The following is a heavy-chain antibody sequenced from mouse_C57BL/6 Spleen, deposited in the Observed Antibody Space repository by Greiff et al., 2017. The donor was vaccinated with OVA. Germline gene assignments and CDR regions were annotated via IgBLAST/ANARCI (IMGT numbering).Heavy chain of an antibody. CDR3: ARPTTERYYDAMDY. V-gene: IGHV1-82*01. J-gene: IGHJ4*01. CDR2: IYPGDGDT. Sequence: QVQLQQSGPELVKPGASVKISCKASGYAFSSSWMNWVKQRPGQGLEWIGRIYPGDGDTNYNGKFKGKATLTADKSSSTAYMQLSSLTSEDSAVYFCARPTTERYYDAMDYWGQGTSVTVSS. CDR1: GYAFSSSW. D-gene: IGHD1-1*01.